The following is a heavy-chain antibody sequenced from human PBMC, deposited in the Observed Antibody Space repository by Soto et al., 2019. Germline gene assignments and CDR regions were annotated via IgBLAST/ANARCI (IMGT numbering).Heavy chain of an antibody. CDR1: GFTLNSYA. CDR3: VKDEWYG. CDR2: ISGSGDNT. Sequence: EVQLLESGGGLVQPGGSLRLSCAASGFTLNSYAMSWVRQAPGKGLEWVSAISGSGDNTYYGDSVKGRFTISRDDSKNTLYLQMDSLRADDTAMYYCVKDEWYGWGQGTLVTVSS. D-gene: IGHD2-8*01. J-gene: IGHJ4*02. V-gene: IGHV3-23*01.